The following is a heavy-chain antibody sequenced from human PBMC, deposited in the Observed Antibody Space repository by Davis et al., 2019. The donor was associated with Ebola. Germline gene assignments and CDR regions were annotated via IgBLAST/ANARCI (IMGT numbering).Heavy chain of an antibody. J-gene: IGHJ4*02. V-gene: IGHV3-33*01. D-gene: IGHD3-22*01. CDR2: IWYDGSNK. Sequence: GESLKISCAASGFTFSSYGMHWVRQAPGKGLEWVAVIWYDGSNKYYADSVKGRFTISRDNSKNTLYLQMNSLRAEDTAVYYCATPGDSSGGDDYWGQGTLVTVSS. CDR1: GFTFSSYG. CDR3: ATPGDSSGGDDY.